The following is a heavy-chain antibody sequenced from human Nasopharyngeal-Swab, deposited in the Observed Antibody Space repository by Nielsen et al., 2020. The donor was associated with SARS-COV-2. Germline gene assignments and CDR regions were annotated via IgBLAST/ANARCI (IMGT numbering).Heavy chain of an antibody. D-gene: IGHD3-3*01. CDR3: ARGSLAAITIFGVITTYGMDV. CDR1: GGSISSYY. J-gene: IGHJ6*02. CDR2: IYYSGST. Sequence: SETLSLTCTVSGGSISSYYWSWIRQPPGKGLEWIGYIYYSGSTNYNPSLKSRVSISVDTSKNQFSLKLSSVTAADTAVYYCARGSLAAITIFGVITTYGMDVWGQGTTVTVSS. V-gene: IGHV4-59*01.